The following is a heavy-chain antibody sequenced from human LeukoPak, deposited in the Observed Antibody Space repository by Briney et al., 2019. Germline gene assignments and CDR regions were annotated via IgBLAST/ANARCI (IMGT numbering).Heavy chain of an antibody. Sequence: GESLKISCKGSGYSFTSYWISWVRQMPGKGLEWMGRIDPSDSYTNYSPSFQGHVTISADKFISTAYLQWSSLKASDTAMYYCAIIERSSYYCHSWGQGTLVTVSS. CDR1: GYSFTSYW. D-gene: IGHD6-6*01. CDR2: IDPSDSYT. CDR3: AIIERSSYYCHS. J-gene: IGHJ4*02. V-gene: IGHV5-10-1*01.